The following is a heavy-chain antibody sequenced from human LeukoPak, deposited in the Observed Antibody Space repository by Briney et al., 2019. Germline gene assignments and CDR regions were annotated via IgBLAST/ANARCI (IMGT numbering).Heavy chain of an antibody. D-gene: IGHD4-11*01. J-gene: IGHJ5*02. V-gene: IGHV4-34*01. CDR1: GGSFSGYY. CDR3: ARSTTVTTLGFDP. CDR2: INHSGST. Sequence: SETLSLTCAVYGGSFSGYYWSWIRQPPGKGLEWIGEINHSGSTNYNPSLKSRVTIPVDTSKNQFSLKLSSVTAADTAVYYCARSTTVTTLGFDPWGQGTLVTVSS.